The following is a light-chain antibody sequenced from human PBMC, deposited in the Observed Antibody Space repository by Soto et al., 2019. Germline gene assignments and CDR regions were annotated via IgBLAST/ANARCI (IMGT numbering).Light chain of an antibody. J-gene: IGKJ5*01. CDR2: AVS. CDR1: QDIDNS. CDR3: QQHDGRPTMT. V-gene: IGKV1-33*01. Sequence: IPLTQSPSSLSASVGETVTITCRASQDIDNSLNWYQHKPGKAPKLLVYAVSFLETGVPSRFSGRGSGTVFSLTITSLQSDDVATYYCQQHDGRPTMTFGQGTRLDSK.